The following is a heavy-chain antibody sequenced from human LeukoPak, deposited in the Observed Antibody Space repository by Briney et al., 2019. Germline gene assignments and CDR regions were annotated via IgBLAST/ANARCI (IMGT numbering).Heavy chain of an antibody. J-gene: IGHJ3*02. Sequence: PGGSLRLSCAASGFTVSSNHMSWVRQAPGKGLEWVSVIYSGGSTYYADSVKGRFTISRDNAKNSLYLQMNSLRAEDTAVYYCARGVTGHDAFDIWGQGTMVTVSS. CDR1: GFTVSSNH. V-gene: IGHV3-53*01. CDR3: ARGVTGHDAFDI. D-gene: IGHD4-11*01. CDR2: IYSGGST.